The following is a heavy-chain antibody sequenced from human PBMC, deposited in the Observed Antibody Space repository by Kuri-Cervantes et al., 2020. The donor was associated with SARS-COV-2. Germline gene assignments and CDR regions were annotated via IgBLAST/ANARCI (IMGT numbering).Heavy chain of an antibody. J-gene: IGHJ6*02. CDR1: GFTFSNYV. V-gene: IGHV3-7*04. Sequence: GESLKISCVASGFTFSNYVIHWVRQAPGKGLECVANINQDGSENYYVDSVKGRFTISRDNAKNSLYLQMNSLRAEDTAVYYYAREIVAVPTTVRGSYYYYAMDVWGRGTTVTVSS. CDR3: AREIVAVPTTVRGSYYYYAMDV. CDR2: INQDGSEN. D-gene: IGHD2-2*01.